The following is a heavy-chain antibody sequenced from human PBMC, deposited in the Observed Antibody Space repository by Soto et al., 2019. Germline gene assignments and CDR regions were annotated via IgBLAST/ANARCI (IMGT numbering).Heavy chain of an antibody. CDR2: IYWDDDR. J-gene: IGHJ5*02. CDR1: GFSLSTNGEG. V-gene: IGHV2-5*02. D-gene: IGHD1-1*01. CDR3: AHRNPKCRRDWNGGWFDP. Sequence: QITLKESGPTLMKPTQTLTLTCTFSGFSLSTNGEGVGWIRQSPGKALVWLALIYWDDDRRYSPSLRTRLAITKDTSKNQVVLTMTNMDPVDTGTYYCAHRNPKCRRDWNGGWFDPWGQGTLVTVSS.